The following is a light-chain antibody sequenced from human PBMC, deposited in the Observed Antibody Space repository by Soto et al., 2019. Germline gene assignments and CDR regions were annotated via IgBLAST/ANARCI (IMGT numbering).Light chain of an antibody. CDR1: QDIGKK. CDR2: DAS. CDR3: QQYHADPLT. J-gene: IGKJ3*01. Sequence: DIQMTQSPSSLSASVGDGVTITCRASQDIGKKLTWFQQKPGKVPKSLIYDASNLQSGAPSHFSGSGFGTDFTLTISSLRPEDFATYYCQQYHADPLTFGPGTEV. V-gene: IGKV1-16*02.